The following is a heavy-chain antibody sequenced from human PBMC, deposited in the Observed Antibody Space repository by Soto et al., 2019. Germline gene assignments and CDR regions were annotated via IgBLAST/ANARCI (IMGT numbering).Heavy chain of an antibody. D-gene: IGHD1-26*01. Sequence: QVQLVQSGPEVKRPGASVRVSYKASGCTFTTYGITWVRQAPGEGLEWMGWISSSNENTNYAQKFQDRLSMTTDSTTSTAVMELRSLRPDDTAVYYSAVPTSGSYHHAVRYCGQGTLVTVSS. CDR2: ISSSNENT. CDR1: GCTFTTYG. J-gene: IGHJ4*02. V-gene: IGHV1-18*01. CDR3: AVPTSGSYHHAVRY.